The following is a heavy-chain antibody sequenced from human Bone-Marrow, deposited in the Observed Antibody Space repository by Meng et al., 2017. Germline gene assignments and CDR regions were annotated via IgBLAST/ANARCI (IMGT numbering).Heavy chain of an antibody. CDR2: IKSKTDGGTT. J-gene: IGHJ6*02. CDR3: TTDQVSDFWSGYHYYYYGMDV. CDR1: GFTFSNAW. D-gene: IGHD3-3*01. V-gene: IGHV3-15*01. Sequence: GESLKISCAASGFTFSNAWMSWVRQAPGKGLEWVGRIKSKTDGGTTDYAAPVKGRFTISRDDSKNTLYLQMNSLKTEDTAVYYCTTDQVSDFWSGYHYYYYGMDVCGQGTKCNVSS.